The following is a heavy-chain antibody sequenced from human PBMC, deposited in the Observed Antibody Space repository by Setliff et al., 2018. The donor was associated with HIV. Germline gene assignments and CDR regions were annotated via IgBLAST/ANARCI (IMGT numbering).Heavy chain of an antibody. D-gene: IGHD2-15*01. CDR2: INPNTGGT. Sequence: ASVKVSCKSSGYTFTGHYIHWERQAPGQGLEWMGWINPNTGGTNYAQKFQGRVTMTRDTSISTAYMELRRLRSDDTAMYYCARDQTPLDAFDIWGQGTMVTVSS. J-gene: IGHJ3*02. CDR3: ARDQTPLDAFDI. V-gene: IGHV1-2*02. CDR1: GYTFTGHY.